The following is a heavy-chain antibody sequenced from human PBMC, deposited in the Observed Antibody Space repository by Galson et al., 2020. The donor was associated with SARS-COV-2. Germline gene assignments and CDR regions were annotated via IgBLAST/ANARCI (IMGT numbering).Heavy chain of an antibody. Sequence: GESLRLSCAASGFTFSSYGMHWVRQAPGNGLEWEAVIPYDGSNKYYADSVKGRFTISRDNSKNTLYLQMNSLRAEDTAVYYCAKDRLVASWFDPWGQGTLVTVSS. CDR3: AKDRLVASWFDP. J-gene: IGHJ5*02. V-gene: IGHV3-30*18. CDR1: GFTFSSYG. CDR2: IPYDGSNK. D-gene: IGHD5-12*01.